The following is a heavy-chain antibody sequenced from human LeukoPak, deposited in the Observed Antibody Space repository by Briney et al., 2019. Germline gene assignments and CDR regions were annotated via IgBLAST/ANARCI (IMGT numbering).Heavy chain of an antibody. D-gene: IGHD3-10*02. Sequence: GGSLRLSCAASGFTSSSYGMSWVRQAPGKGLEWVSYISSSGSTIYYADSVKGRFTISRDNAKNSLYLQMNSLRAEDTAVYYCAELGITMIGGVWGKGTTVTISS. CDR2: ISSSGSTI. CDR1: GFTSSSYG. CDR3: AELGITMIGGV. J-gene: IGHJ6*04. V-gene: IGHV3-48*04.